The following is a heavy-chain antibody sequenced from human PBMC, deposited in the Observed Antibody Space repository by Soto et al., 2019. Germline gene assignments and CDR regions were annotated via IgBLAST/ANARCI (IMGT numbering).Heavy chain of an antibody. D-gene: IGHD4-17*01. CDR3: ARLSYSDAVDV. J-gene: IGHJ6*02. Sequence: QVQLVQSGAEVRTPGASVKISCKASGYTFRSHCVQWVRQAPGQRLEWVGWSNGGNGFTKYSQEFQDRVTITRDPAASTIYLAFHSLTSDDTAVYYCARLSYSDAVDVWCQGTTVTVSS. CDR2: SNGGNGFT. V-gene: IGHV1-3*02. CDR1: GYTFRSHC.